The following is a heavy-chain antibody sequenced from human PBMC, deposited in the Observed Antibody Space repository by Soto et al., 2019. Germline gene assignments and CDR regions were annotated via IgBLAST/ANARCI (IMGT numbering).Heavy chain of an antibody. Sequence: SETLSLTCTVSGGSISSSSYYWGWIRQPPGKGLEWIGSIYYSGSTYYNPSLKSRVTISVDTSKNQFSLKLSSVTAADTAVYYCARRGGPNSSGWLIGWFDPWGQGTLVTVSS. CDR1: GGSISSSSYY. V-gene: IGHV4-39*01. CDR2: IYYSGST. D-gene: IGHD6-19*01. CDR3: ARRGGPNSSGWLIGWFDP. J-gene: IGHJ5*02.